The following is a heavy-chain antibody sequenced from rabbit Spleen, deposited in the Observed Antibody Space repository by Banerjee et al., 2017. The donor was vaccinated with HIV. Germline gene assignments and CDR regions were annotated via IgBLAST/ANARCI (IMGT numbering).Heavy chain of an antibody. CDR3: ARGSATMTMVITGYYLAL. J-gene: IGHJ3*01. D-gene: IGHD2-1*01. CDR2: INAVTGKA. CDR1: GFSFSNNAV. Sequence: QEQLVESCGGLINPELSLKLSCTASGFSFSNNAVICLVRQAPGKGLEWIACINAVTGKAVYASWAKGRFTISKTSSTTVTLQMTSLTAADTATYFCARGSATMTMVITGYYLALWGQGTLVTVS. V-gene: IGHV1S45*01.